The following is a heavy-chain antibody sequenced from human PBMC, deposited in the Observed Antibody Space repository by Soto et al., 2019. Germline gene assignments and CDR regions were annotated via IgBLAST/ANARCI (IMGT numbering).Heavy chain of an antibody. CDR1: GGSISSGGYY. D-gene: IGHD5-18*01. V-gene: IGHV4-31*03. CDR3: ARALVDTAGSWFDP. J-gene: IGHJ5*02. CDR2: IYYSGST. Sequence: PSETLSLTCTVSGGSISSGGYYWSWIRQHPGKGLEWIGYIYYSGSTYYNPSLKSRVTISVDTSKNQFSLKLSSVTAADTAVYYCARALVDTAGSWFDPWGQGTLVTVSS.